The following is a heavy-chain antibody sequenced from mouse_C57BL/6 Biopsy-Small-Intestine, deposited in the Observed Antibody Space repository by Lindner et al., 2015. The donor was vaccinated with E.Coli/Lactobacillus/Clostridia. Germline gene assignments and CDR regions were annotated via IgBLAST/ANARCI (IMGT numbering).Heavy chain of an antibody. Sequence: SVKVSCKASGYTFTSYYIHWVRQAPGQGLEWMGIIDPSGGGTTSAENFQGRLTMTRDTSTSTLSMELSSLRSEDTAVYYCARVTHQYDSSGALHDAFDIWGQGTMVTVSS. V-gene: IGHV1-64*01. CDR3: ARVTHQYDSSGALHDAFDI. CDR2: IDPSGGGT. D-gene: IGHD1-3*01. CDR1: GYTFTSYY. J-gene: IGHJ3*01.